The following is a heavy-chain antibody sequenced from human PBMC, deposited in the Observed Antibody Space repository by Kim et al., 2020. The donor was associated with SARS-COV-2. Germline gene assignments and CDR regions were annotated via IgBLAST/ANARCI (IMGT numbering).Heavy chain of an antibody. J-gene: IGHJ5*02. D-gene: IGHD3-3*01. CDR2: IYYSGST. Sequence: SETLSLTCTVSGGSISSSSYYWGWIRQPPGKGLEWIGSIYYSGSTYYNPSLKSRVTISVDTSKNQFSLKLSSVTAADTAVYYCAQHVLRLNWFDPWGQGTLVTVSS. V-gene: IGHV4-39*01. CDR1: GGSISSSSYY. CDR3: AQHVLRLNWFDP.